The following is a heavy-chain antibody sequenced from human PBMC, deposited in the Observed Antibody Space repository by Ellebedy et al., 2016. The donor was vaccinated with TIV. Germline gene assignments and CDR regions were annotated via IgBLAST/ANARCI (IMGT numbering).Heavy chain of an antibody. D-gene: IGHD2-2*01. CDR1: GYTFTGYY. V-gene: IGHV1-2*02. CDR2: INPNSGGT. J-gene: IGHJ4*02. Sequence: AASVKVSCKASGYTFTGYYMHWARQAPGQGLEWMGWINPNSGGTKLAQKFQGRFTMTRDTSISTAYMEVSRLRSDDTADYYCAVGYCSRSSCALDYWGQGTLVTVSS. CDR3: AVGYCSRSSCALDY.